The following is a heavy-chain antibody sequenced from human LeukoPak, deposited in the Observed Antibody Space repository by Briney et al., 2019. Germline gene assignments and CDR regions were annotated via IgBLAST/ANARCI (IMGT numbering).Heavy chain of an antibody. CDR1: GYTFTGYY. J-gene: IGHJ4*02. CDR2: INPNSGGT. CDR3: ARDQDIVGATIGFDY. D-gene: IGHD1-26*01. V-gene: IGHV1-2*02. Sequence: GASVKVSCKASGYTFTGYYMHWVRQAPGQGLEWMGWINPNSGGTNYAQKFQGRVTMTRDTSISTAYMELSRLRSDDTAVYYCARDQDIVGATIGFDYWGQGTLVTVSS.